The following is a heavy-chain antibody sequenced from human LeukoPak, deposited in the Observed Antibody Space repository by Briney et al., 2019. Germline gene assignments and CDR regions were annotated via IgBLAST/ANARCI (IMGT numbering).Heavy chain of an antibody. CDR3: ARDTALIITPGGPDY. D-gene: IGHD3-10*01. V-gene: IGHV1-18*01. Sequence: EASVKVSCKASGYTFTSYGISWVRQAPGQGLEWMGWISAYNGNTNYAQKLQGRVTMTTDTSTSTAYMELRSLTSDDTALYYCARDTALIITPGGPDYWGRGTLITVSS. J-gene: IGHJ4*02. CDR1: GYTFTSYG. CDR2: ISAYNGNT.